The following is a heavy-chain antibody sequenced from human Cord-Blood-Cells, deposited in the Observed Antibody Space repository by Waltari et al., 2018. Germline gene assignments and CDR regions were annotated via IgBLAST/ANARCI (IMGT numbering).Heavy chain of an antibody. CDR3: ARGGGAGRFDY. Sequence: QVRLVESGGGVGQPGRSLRPSCAAPGFPFSSYALPWVRQAPGKGLEWVAVISYDGSNKYYADSVKGRFTISRDNSKNTLYLQMNSLRAEDTAVYYCARGGGAGRFDYWGQGTLVTVSS. J-gene: IGHJ4*02. V-gene: IGHV3-30-3*01. CDR1: GFPFSSYA. CDR2: ISYDGSNK. D-gene: IGHD6-19*01.